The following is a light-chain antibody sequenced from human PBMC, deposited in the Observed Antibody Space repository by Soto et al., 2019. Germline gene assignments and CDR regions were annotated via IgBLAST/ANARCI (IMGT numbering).Light chain of an antibody. CDR1: QSVSSY. CDR3: QQRSNWLLT. Sequence: EIVLTQSPATLSLSPGERATLSCRASQSVSSYLAWYQQQPGQAPRLLIYDASNRATGIPARFSGSGSGTDFTLTISSLEPEDFAVYYCQQRSNWLLTFGGGTKGEIK. V-gene: IGKV3-11*01. J-gene: IGKJ4*01. CDR2: DAS.